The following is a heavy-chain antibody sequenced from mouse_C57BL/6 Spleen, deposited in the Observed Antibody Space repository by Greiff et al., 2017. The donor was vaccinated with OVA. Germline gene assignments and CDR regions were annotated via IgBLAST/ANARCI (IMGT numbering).Heavy chain of an antibody. Sequence: VKLVESGAELVRPGASVTLSCNASGYTFTDYEMHWVKQTPVHGLEWIGAIDPETGGTAYNQKFKGKAILTADKSSSTAYMELRSLTSEDSAVYYCTRENPFDYWGQGTTLTVSS. CDR3: TRENPFDY. CDR2: IDPETGGT. J-gene: IGHJ2*01. V-gene: IGHV1-15*01. CDR1: GYTFTDYE.